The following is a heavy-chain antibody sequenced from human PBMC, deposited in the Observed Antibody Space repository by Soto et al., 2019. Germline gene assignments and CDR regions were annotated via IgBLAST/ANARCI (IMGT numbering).Heavy chain of an antibody. CDR1: GFTFSSYA. D-gene: IGHD4-17*01. CDR2: IGGSGGST. Sequence: EVQLLESGGGLVQPGGSLRLSCAASGFTFSSYAMSWVRQAPGKGLEWVSAIGGSGGSTYYADSVKGRFTISRDNSKNTLYLQRNSLRAEDTAVYYCATESDYGDSVRFDYWGQGTLVTVSS. CDR3: ATESDYGDSVRFDY. J-gene: IGHJ4*02. V-gene: IGHV3-23*01.